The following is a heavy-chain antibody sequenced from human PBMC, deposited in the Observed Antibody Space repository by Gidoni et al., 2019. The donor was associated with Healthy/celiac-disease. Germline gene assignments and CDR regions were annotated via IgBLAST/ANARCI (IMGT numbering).Heavy chain of an antibody. V-gene: IGHV4-59*01. D-gene: IGHD4-17*01. CDR3: ARDRGDYVTRANWFDP. Sequence: QVQLQESGPGLVKPSETLSLTCTVSGGSISSYYWSWIRQPPGKGLEWIGYIYYSGSTNYNPALKSRVTISVDTSKNQFSLKLSSVTAADTAVYYCARDRGDYVTRANWFDPWGQGTLVTVSS. CDR2: IYYSGST. J-gene: IGHJ5*02. CDR1: GGSISSYY.